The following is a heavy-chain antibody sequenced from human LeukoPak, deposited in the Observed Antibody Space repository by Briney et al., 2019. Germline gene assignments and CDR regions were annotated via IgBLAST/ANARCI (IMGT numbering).Heavy chain of an antibody. Sequence: GASVKVSCKASGYSFSSCSISWVRQAPGQGLEWIGWISGYNGNTNYAQKFKGRFTLTTDTSTSTAYMELRSLRSDDTAIYYCARGLNWNYDLGWVAPWGQGTLVAVSS. V-gene: IGHV1-18*01. CDR1: GYSFSSCS. CDR3: ARGLNWNYDLGWVAP. CDR2: ISGYNGNT. J-gene: IGHJ5*02. D-gene: IGHD1-7*01.